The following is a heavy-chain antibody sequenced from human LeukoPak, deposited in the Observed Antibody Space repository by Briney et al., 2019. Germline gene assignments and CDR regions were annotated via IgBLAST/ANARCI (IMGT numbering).Heavy chain of an antibody. CDR1: GYTFTSYG. Sequence: ASVKVSCKASGYTFTSYGISWVRQAPGQGLEWMGWISAYNGNTNYAQKFQGRVTITADESTSTAYMELSSLRSEDTAVYYCARRQTYYYDSSGHNWFDPWGQGTLVTVSS. CDR2: ISAYNGNT. CDR3: ARRQTYYYDSSGHNWFDP. J-gene: IGHJ5*02. D-gene: IGHD3-22*01. V-gene: IGHV1-18*01.